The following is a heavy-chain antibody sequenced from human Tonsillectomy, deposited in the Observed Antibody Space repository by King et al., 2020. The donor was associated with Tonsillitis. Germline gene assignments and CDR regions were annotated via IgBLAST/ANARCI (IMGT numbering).Heavy chain of an antibody. V-gene: IGHV3-21*01. Sequence: LVESGGVLVKPGGSLRLSCAASGFTFSSYSMNWVRQAPGKGLEWDSSIISSSTYIYYADSVRGRITISRDNAKNTLYMQINNLSAEDTARYYCARDGRSGYHSFAYWGQGALVNVTS. J-gene: IGHJ4*02. CDR1: GFTFSSYS. CDR2: IISSSTYI. D-gene: IGHD5-12*01. CDR3: ARDGRSGYHSFAY.